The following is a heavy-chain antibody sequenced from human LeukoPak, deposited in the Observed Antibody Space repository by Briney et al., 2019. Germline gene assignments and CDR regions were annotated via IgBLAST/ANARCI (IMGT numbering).Heavy chain of an antibody. V-gene: IGHV1-24*01. D-gene: IGHD3-22*01. CDR3: ARSDYWDSSGSYDY. J-gene: IGHJ4*02. Sequence: ASVKVSCKVSGYTLTELSMHWVRQAPGKGFEWMGRFDPEDGETIYAQKFQGRVTMTEDTSTDTAYMELSSLRSEDTAVYYCARSDYWDSSGSYDYWGQGTLVTVSS. CDR1: GYTLTELS. CDR2: FDPEDGET.